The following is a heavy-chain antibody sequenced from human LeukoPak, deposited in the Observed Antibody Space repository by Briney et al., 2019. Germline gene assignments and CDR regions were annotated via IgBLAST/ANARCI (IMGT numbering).Heavy chain of an antibody. CDR2: IRSDGNNK. CDR3: VKTFYARGSFYGFDF. J-gene: IGHJ4*02. CDR1: GFSFNNYG. Sequence: GGSLRLSCAASGFSFNNYGMHWVRQAPGKGLEWVAFIRSDGNNKNYADSVKGRITISRDNSKNMLYLQMNSLRPEDTAVYYCVKTFYARGSFYGFDFWGQGTLVTVSS. V-gene: IGHV3-30*02. D-gene: IGHD2/OR15-2a*01.